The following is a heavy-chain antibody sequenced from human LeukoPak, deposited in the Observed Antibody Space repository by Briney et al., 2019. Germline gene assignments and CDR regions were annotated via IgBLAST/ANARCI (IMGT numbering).Heavy chain of an antibody. CDR2: ISSGAGTT. D-gene: IGHD5/OR15-5a*01. CDR3: AKDLEQTYSVWSTIYDA. Sequence: GGSLRLSCAASGFTFSSYALSWVRQVPGKRLEWVSAISSGAGTTGYADSVKGRFTISRVNSKSTIYLQMNSLRAEDTAVYYCAKDLEQTYSVWSTIYDAWGQGTLVTVSS. CDR1: GFTFSSYA. J-gene: IGHJ5*02. V-gene: IGHV3-23*01.